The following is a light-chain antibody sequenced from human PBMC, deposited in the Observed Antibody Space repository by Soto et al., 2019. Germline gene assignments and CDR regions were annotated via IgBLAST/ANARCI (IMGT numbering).Light chain of an antibody. V-gene: IGLV2-11*01. CDR2: DVS. Sequence: QSVLTQPRSVSGSLGQSVTISCTGTSSDVGVYNYVSWYQQYPGKAPKIMIYDVSKRPSGVPDRFSGSKSDNTASLTISGLQAEDEADYYCCSYAGSYTFVFGIGTKVTVL. CDR3: CSYAGSYTFV. J-gene: IGLJ1*01. CDR1: SSDVGVYNY.